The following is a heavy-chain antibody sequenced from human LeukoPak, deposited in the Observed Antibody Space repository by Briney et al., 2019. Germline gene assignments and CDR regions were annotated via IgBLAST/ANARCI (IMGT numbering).Heavy chain of an antibody. Sequence: ASVKVSCKASGYTFTSYGISWVRQAPGQGLEWMGWIIPNNGGTNYAQKFQGRVTMTRGTSISTAFMELSRLRSDDTAIYYCARANQNYFDYWGQGTLVTVSS. CDR1: GYTFTSYG. CDR3: ARANQNYFDY. J-gene: IGHJ4*02. D-gene: IGHD1-14*01. CDR2: IIPNNGGT. V-gene: IGHV1-2*02.